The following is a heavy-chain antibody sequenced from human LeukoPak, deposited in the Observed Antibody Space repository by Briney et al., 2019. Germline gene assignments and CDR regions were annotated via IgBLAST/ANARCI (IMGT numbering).Heavy chain of an antibody. CDR1: GYTFTSYG. D-gene: IGHD6-13*01. J-gene: IGHJ6*04. Sequence: ASVKVSCKASGYTFTSYGISWVRQAPGQGLEWMGWISAYNGNTNYAQKLQGRVTMTTDTSTSTAYMELRSLRSDDTAVYYCARTSSSWEYYYYGMDVLGKGTTVTVSS. CDR3: ARTSSSWEYYYYGMDV. V-gene: IGHV1-18*04. CDR2: ISAYNGNT.